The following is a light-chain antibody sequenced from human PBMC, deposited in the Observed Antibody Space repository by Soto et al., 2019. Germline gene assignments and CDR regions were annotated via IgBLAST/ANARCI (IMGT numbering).Light chain of an antibody. V-gene: IGLV2-8*01. CDR1: SSDIGAYKY. CDR2: EVN. Sequence: QSALTQPPSASGSPGQSVTISCTGTSSDIGAYKYVSWYQQHPGKAPKLIIYEVNERPSGVPDRFSGSKSGNTASLTVSGLQPEDEAEYYCSSFVATNNLIVFGTGTKVTVL. J-gene: IGLJ1*01. CDR3: SSFVATNNLIV.